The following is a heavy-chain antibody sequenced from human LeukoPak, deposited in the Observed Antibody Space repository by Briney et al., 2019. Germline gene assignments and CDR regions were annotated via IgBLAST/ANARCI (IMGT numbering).Heavy chain of an antibody. J-gene: IGHJ4*02. V-gene: IGHV1-2*06. CDR2: INPANGGT. D-gene: IGHD2-15*01. CDR1: GYTFTGYY. CDR3: ARAVGAAGIDY. Sequence: ASVKVSCKASGYTFTGYYLHWVRQAPGQGLEWMGRINPANGGTNYAQKFQDRVTMTRDTSISTAYMELSRLRSDDTAVYYYARAVGAAGIDYWGQGTLVTVSS.